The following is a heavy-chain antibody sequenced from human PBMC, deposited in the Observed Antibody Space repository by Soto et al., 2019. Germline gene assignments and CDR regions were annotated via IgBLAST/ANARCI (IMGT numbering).Heavy chain of an antibody. D-gene: IGHD6-25*01. J-gene: IGHJ4*02. CDR1: VYTFTTYS. V-gene: IGHV1-18*01. CDR2: INTYNGNT. CDR3: ASLPPPSGLGS. Sequence: QVQLVQSGAEVKKPGASLKFSCTASVYTFTTYSINWVRQDPGQGLEWMGWINTYNGNTNSAQKFQGRLTMTTDTSTSTAYMELRSLRSYATAVYYCASLPPPSGLGSRGQGTLVNVSS.